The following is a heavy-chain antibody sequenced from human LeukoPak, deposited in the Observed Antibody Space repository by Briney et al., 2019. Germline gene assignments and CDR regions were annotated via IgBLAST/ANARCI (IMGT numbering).Heavy chain of an antibody. D-gene: IGHD6-19*01. CDR2: TYYRSKWYN. J-gene: IGHJ5*02. CDR1: GDSVSSNNAS. Sequence: SQTLSLTCAISGDSVSSNNASWNWIRQSPSRGLEWLGRTYYRSKWYNDYAVSVKSRITINPATSKNPFSLQLNSVTPEATAVYYCARALAVAGNCCWFDPWGQGTLVTVSS. V-gene: IGHV6-1*01. CDR3: ARALAVAGNCCWFDP.